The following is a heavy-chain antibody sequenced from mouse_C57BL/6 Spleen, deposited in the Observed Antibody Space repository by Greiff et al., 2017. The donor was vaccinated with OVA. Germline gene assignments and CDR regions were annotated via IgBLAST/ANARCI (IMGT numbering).Heavy chain of an antibody. CDR1: GYTFTSYW. CDR2: IDPNSGGT. V-gene: IGHV1-72*01. CDR3: CATLYYDYDGGFAY. D-gene: IGHD2-4*01. Sequence: QVQLQQSGAELVKPGASVKLSCKASGYTFTSYWMHWVKQRPGRGLEWIGRIDPNSGGTKYNEKFKSKATLTVDKPSSTAYMQLSSLTSEDSAVYYCCATLYYDYDGGFAYWGQGTLVTVSA. J-gene: IGHJ3*01.